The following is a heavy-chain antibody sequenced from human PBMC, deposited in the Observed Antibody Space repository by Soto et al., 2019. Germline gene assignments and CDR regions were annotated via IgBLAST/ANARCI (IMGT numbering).Heavy chain of an antibody. Sequence: GASVKVSCKASGYTFTNYYMHWVRQAPGQGLEWMGIINSGGGSATYAQKFLGRVTLTRDTSTSTVYMDLSSLGSDDSAVYYCARGGHVVVVTAALDYWGQGTLVTVSS. CDR1: GYTFTNYY. CDR3: ARGGHVVVVTAALDY. CDR2: INSGGGSA. J-gene: IGHJ4*02. D-gene: IGHD2-21*02. V-gene: IGHV1-46*03.